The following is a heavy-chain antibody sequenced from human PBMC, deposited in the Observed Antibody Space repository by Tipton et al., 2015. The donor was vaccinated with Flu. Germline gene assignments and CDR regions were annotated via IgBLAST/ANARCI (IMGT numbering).Heavy chain of an antibody. CDR3: ARDLVQDYRDQYFGMAV. D-gene: IGHD4-11*01. CDR2: IYYRGTT. Sequence: TLSLTCTVSGGSVSPYYWNWVRQSPGKGLEWIGYIYYRGTTGYNPSLKSRVTISVDTSQNQVSLELTSVTAADTAVYYCARDLVQDYRDQYFGMAVWGQGTTVTVSS. J-gene: IGHJ6*02. CDR1: GGSVSPYY. V-gene: IGHV4-59*02.